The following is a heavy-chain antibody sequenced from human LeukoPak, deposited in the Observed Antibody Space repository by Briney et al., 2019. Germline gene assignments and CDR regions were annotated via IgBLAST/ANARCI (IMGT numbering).Heavy chain of an antibody. J-gene: IGHJ3*02. CDR2: ISWNSGSI. CDR3: ARERVVVAATIFDI. V-gene: IGHV3-9*01. CDR1: GFTFDDYA. D-gene: IGHD2-15*01. Sequence: GGSLRLSCAASGFTFDDYAMHWVRQAPGKGLEWVSGISWNSGSIGYADSVKGRFTISRDNAKNSLYLQMNSLRAEDTAVYYCARERVVVAATIFDIWGQGTMVTVSS.